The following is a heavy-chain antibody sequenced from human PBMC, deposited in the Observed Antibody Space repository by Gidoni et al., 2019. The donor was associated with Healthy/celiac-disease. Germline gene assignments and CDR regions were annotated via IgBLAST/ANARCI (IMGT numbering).Heavy chain of an antibody. D-gene: IGHD3-10*01. CDR3: ARMRTAIRGVLGYYFDY. Sequence: QVQLQESGPGLVKPSETLSLTCTVSGGSISSYYWSWIRQPPGKGLAWIGYIYYSGSTNYNPSLKSRVTISVDTSKNQFSLKLSSVTAADTAVYYCARMRTAIRGVLGYYFDYWGQGTLVTVSS. CDR1: GGSISSYY. J-gene: IGHJ4*02. CDR2: IYYSGST. V-gene: IGHV4-59*01.